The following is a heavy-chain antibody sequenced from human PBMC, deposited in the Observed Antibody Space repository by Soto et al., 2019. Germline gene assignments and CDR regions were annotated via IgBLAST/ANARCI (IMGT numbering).Heavy chain of an antibody. D-gene: IGHD1-26*01. Sequence: QVQLQESGPGLVKPSGTLSLTCAVSGGSISSSNWWSWVRQPPGKGLEWIGEIYHSGSTNYNTSLTRRATVSVDKSTNLLSLKLSSVTAADTAVYYCARVSGSYYYGMDVWGQGITVTVSS. V-gene: IGHV4-4*02. J-gene: IGHJ6*02. CDR3: ARVSGSYYYGMDV. CDR1: GGSISSSNW. CDR2: IYHSGST.